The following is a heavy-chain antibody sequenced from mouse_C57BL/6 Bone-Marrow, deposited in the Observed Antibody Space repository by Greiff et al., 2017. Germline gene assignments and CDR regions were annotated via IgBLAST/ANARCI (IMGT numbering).Heavy chain of an antibody. CDR3: ARNYGSSVNFDY. CDR1: GFTFSDYG. Sequence: EVKVEESGGGLVKPGGSLKLSCAASGFTFSDYGMHWVRQAPEKGLEWVAYISSGSSTIYYADTVKGRFTISRDNAKNTLFLQMTSLRSEDTAMYYCARNYGSSVNFDYWGQGTTLTVSS. D-gene: IGHD1-1*01. J-gene: IGHJ2*01. CDR2: ISSGSSTI. V-gene: IGHV5-17*01.